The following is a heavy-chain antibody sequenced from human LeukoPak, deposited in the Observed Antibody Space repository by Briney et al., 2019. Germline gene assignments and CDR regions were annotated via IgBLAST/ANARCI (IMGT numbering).Heavy chain of an antibody. CDR1: GFTFSNYA. D-gene: IGHD4-23*01. Sequence: GGSLRLSCAASGFTFSNYAMSWVRLAPGEGLEWVSTITDGGGSTYYADSVKGRFTISRDNSKNTLYLQMDSLRAEDTAVYYCAKDYGGNFGAFDYWGQGTLVTVSS. CDR2: ITDGGGST. CDR3: AKDYGGNFGAFDY. V-gene: IGHV3-23*01. J-gene: IGHJ4*02.